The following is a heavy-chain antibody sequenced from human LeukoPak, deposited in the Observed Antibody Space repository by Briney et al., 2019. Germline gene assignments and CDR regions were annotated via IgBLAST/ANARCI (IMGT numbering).Heavy chain of an antibody. V-gene: IGHV1-2*02. J-gene: IGHJ6*03. Sequence: ASVKVSCKASGYTFTGYYMHWVRQAPGQGLEWMGWINPNSGGTNYAQKFQGRVTVTRDTSISTAYMELSRLRSDDTAVYYCARAGYYDFWSGYFDYYYMDVWGKGTTVTVPS. CDR3: ARAGYYDFWSGYFDYYYMDV. CDR1: GYTFTGYY. D-gene: IGHD3-3*01. CDR2: INPNSGGT.